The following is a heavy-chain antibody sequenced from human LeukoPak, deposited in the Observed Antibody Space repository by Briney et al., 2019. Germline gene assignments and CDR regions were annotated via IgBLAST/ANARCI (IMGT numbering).Heavy chain of an antibody. Sequence: PSETLSLTCTVSGGSISNYYWSWIRQPPEKGLEGIGYISYGGNTNYNPSLKSRVTISVDTSMSQVSLKLRSVTAADTAVYYCARYCSSTSCYEGNYMDVWGKGTTVTVSS. V-gene: IGHV4-59*08. D-gene: IGHD2-2*01. CDR3: ARYCSSTSCYEGNYMDV. CDR2: ISYGGNT. CDR1: GGSISNYY. J-gene: IGHJ6*03.